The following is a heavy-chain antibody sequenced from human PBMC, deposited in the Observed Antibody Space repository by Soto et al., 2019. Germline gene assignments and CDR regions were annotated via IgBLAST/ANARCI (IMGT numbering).Heavy chain of an antibody. CDR1: GYTFVNFD. Sequence: ASVKVSCKASGYTFVNFDISWVRQAAGQGLEWLGWMNPGSGQTGYASKFQGRVAMTRDASTGTSHLELSSLTSGDTAVYYCARMASAGTLNWFGPWGQGTLVTVSS. CDR3: ARMASAGTLNWFGP. V-gene: IGHV1-8*01. D-gene: IGHD6-13*01. CDR2: MNPGSGQT. J-gene: IGHJ5*02.